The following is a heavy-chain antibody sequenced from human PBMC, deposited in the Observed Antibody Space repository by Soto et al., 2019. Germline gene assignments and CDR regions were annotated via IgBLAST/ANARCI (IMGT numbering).Heavy chain of an antibody. CDR1: GGSIGSRDYY. V-gene: IGHV4-31*02. J-gene: IGHJ6*02. CDR3: ARDKGGAALKGSGMDV. D-gene: IGHD3-10*01. CDR2: NYYNGNT. Sequence: QVQVQESGPGLVKPSQTLSLKCSVSGGSIGSRDYYWSWIRQHPEKGLEWIGSNYYNGNTDYNPSPTGRPTMSLDTSMNEFSLKLTSVTAADTAVYYCARDKGGAALKGSGMDVWGQGTTVTVS.